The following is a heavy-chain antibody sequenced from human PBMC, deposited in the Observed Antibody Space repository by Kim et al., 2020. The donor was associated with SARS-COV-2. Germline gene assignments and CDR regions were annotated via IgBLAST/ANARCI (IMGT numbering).Heavy chain of an antibody. D-gene: IGHD3-22*01. CDR2: INAATGDT. CDR3: ARDRGYDSSGYYFGDDAFDI. V-gene: IGHV1-3*01. CDR1: GYTFTSYA. Sequence: ASVKVSCKASGYTFTSYAMHWVRQAPGQRLEWMGWINAATGDTKYSQQLQGRVTITRDTSASTAYMELSSLRSEDTAGYYCARDRGYDSSGYYFGDDAFDIWGQGTMVTVSS. J-gene: IGHJ3*02.